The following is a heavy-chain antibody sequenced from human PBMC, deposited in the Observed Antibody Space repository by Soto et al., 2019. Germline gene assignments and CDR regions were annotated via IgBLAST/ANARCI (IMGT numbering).Heavy chain of an antibody. Sequence: EVQLVESGGGLIQPGGSLRLSCAVSGFTVSNNYMSWVRQAPGKGLEGVSVIYSGGYTAYGDSVKGRFTISRDNSKNTLYPKMNRPGAPARAVYSRATPPGGGGYWGQGTLVTVSS. CDR2: IYSGGYT. V-gene: IGHV3-53*01. CDR1: GFTVSNNY. J-gene: IGHJ4*02. CDR3: ATPPGGGGY. D-gene: IGHD3-10*01.